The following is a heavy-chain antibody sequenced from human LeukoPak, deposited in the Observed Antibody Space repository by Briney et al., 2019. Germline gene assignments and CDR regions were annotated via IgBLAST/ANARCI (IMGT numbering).Heavy chain of an antibody. CDR3: ARQTLNDFWSGYYEDY. V-gene: IGHV1-18*01. J-gene: IGHJ4*02. Sequence: GASVKVSCKASGYTFTSYGISWVRQARGQGLECMGWISAYNGNTNYAQKLQGRVTMTTDTSTSTAYMELRSLRSDDTAVYYCARQTLNDFWSGYYEDYWGQGTLVTVSS. CDR2: ISAYNGNT. CDR1: GYTFTSYG. D-gene: IGHD3-3*01.